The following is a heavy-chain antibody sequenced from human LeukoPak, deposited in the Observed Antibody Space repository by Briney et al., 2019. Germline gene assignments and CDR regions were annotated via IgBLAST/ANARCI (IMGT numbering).Heavy chain of an antibody. CDR3: AKDTTSGWPNWFDP. D-gene: IGHD6-19*01. V-gene: IGHV3-7*03. CDR2: IKQDGSEK. J-gene: IGHJ5*02. Sequence: GGSLRLSCEATGFTFKKHWMSWVRQAPGKGLEWVANIKQDGSEKYYVDSVKGRFTISRDNAKNSLYLQMNSLRAEDTAVYYCAKDTTSGWPNWFDPWGQGTLVTVSS. CDR1: GFTFKKHW.